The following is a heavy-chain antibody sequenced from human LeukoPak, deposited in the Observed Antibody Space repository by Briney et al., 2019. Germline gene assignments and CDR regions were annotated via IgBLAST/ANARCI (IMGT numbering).Heavy chain of an antibody. Sequence: ASVKVSCKATSRISWVRQAPGQGLEWMGWIGSYGGDTYYAQKFQGRITVTTDTSTSTVYMELRNLRSDDTAVYYCARDLWNFYDDSGYNRDFDSWGQGTLVTVSS. CDR3: ARDLWNFYDDSGYNRDFDS. J-gene: IGHJ5*01. V-gene: IGHV1-18*01. CDR2: IGSYGGDT. D-gene: IGHD3-22*01. CDR1: TSR.